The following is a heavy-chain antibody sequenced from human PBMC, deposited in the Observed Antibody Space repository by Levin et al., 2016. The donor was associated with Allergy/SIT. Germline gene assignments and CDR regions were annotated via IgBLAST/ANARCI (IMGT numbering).Heavy chain of an antibody. CDR2: ISSSSSTI. J-gene: IGHJ4*02. CDR3: AKDPSVGSSSWFGSYFDY. D-gene: IGHD6-13*01. CDR1: GFTFSSYS. V-gene: IGHV3-48*01. Sequence: GESLKISCAASGFTFSSYSMNWVRQAPGKGLEWVSYISSSSSTIYYADSVKGRFTISRDNSKNTLYLQMNSLRAEDTAVYYCAKDPSVGSSSWFGSYFDYWGQGTLVTVSS.